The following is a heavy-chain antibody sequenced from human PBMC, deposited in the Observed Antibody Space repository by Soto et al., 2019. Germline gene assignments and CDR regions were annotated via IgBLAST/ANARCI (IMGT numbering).Heavy chain of an antibody. J-gene: IGHJ4*02. CDR2: ISSSSSYI. V-gene: IGHV3-21*01. Sequence: EVQLVESGGGLVKPGGSLRLSCAASGFTFSSYSMNWVRQAPGKGLEWVSSISSSSSYIYYADSVKGRFTISIDNAKNSLYLQMNSLRAEDTAVYYCAREIVTEDFDYWGQGTLVTVSS. CDR1: GFTFSSYS. CDR3: AREIVTEDFDY. D-gene: IGHD2-21*02.